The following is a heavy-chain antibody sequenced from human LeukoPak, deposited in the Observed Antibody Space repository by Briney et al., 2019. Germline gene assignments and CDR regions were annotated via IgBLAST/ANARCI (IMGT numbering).Heavy chain of an antibody. Sequence: GSLRLSCAASGFTFTSYAMSWVRQAPGKGLEWVSAISGSGGSSHYADSVKGRFTLSRDNFKSTLYLQMNSLRAEDTAVYYCAREYGSGSYYYDYWGQGTLVTVSS. V-gene: IGHV3-23*01. CDR2: ISGSGGSS. J-gene: IGHJ4*02. D-gene: IGHD3-10*01. CDR3: AREYGSGSYYYDY. CDR1: GFTFTSYA.